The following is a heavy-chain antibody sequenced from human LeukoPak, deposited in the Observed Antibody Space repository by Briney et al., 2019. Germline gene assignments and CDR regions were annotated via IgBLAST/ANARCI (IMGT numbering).Heavy chain of an antibody. CDR2: INHSETT. CDR1: GGSFNGGYF. J-gene: IGHJ3*02. D-gene: IGHD6-13*01. CDR3: ASPHDSSSNDAFDI. Sequence: SETLSLTCAIYGGSFNGGYFWSWIRQPPGKGLEWIGEINHSETTNYNPSLKSRVTISVDTSKNQFSLKLTSVTAADTAVYYCASPHDSSSNDAFDIWGQGTMVTVSS. V-gene: IGHV4-34*01.